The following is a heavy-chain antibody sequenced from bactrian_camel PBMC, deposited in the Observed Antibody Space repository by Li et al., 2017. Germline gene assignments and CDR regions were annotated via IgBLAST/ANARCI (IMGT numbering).Heavy chain of an antibody. D-gene: IGHD2*01. CDR3: AAERGSFGLPWCPPSLTPEYEY. J-gene: IGHJ4*01. CDR1: GIHLSSAFC. V-gene: IGHV3S61*01. CDR2: ICPGATTT. Sequence: HVQLVESGGGSVQAGGSLRLSCAGTGIHLSSAFCVGWFRQVPGKEREGVASICPGATTTAYASSVRGRFSISLDTAKNTVFLQMNSLKPEDTAMYTCAAERGSFGLPWCPPSLTPEYEYRGQGTQVTVS.